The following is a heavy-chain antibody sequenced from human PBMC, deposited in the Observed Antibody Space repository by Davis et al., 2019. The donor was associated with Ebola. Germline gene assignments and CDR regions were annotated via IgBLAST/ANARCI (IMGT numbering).Heavy chain of an antibody. CDR2: ISYDGSNK. J-gene: IGHJ5*02. Sequence: SLRLSCAASAFTFSSYAMHWVRHAPGKGLEWVAVISYDGSNKYYADSVKGRFTISRDNAKNSLYLQMNSLRAEDTAVYYCARRAWFDPWGQGTLVTVSS. CDR1: AFTFSSYA. CDR3: ARRAWFDP. V-gene: IGHV3-30*04.